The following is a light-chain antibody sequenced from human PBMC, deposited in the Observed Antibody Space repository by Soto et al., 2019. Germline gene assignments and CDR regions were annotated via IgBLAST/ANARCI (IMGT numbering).Light chain of an antibody. Sequence: EIVLTRSPATLSLSPGERATLSCRASQSISSALAWYQQRPGQPPRLLIYDASDRADGIPARFSGTRSGTDFTLTISSLEPEDFAVYYCQQRSNWLTFGGGTRVDIK. CDR1: QSISSA. CDR2: DAS. J-gene: IGKJ4*01. CDR3: QQRSNWLT. V-gene: IGKV3-11*01.